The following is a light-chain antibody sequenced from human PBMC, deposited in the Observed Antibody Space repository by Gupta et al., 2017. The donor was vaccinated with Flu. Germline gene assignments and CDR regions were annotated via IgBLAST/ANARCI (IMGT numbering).Light chain of an antibody. V-gene: IGLV8-61*01. CDR2: KTT. CDR1: SASVSTFSY. J-gene: IGLJ3*02. Sequence: QTVVTQEPSFSVSPGGTVTLTCGLSSASVSTFSYPSWYQQTPGQPPRTLIYKTTTRSSGVPARFSVSIVGGKAALTITGGQADDESDYHCVGDMGNGVWVFGGGTKLTVL. CDR3: VGDMGNGVWV.